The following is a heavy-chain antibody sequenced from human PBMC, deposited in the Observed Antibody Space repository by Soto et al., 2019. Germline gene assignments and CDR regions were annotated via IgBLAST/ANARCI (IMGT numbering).Heavy chain of an antibody. D-gene: IGHD6-13*01. J-gene: IGHJ4*02. CDR3: ARFRIAAGIDY. CDR2: IDYSGRT. Sequence: QVQLQESGPGLVKPSQTLSLTCTVSGGSISSGDYYWSWIRQPPGKGLEWIGYIDYSGRTYYNPPLKSRVTISVDTSKNQFSLKLRSVTAADTAVYYCARFRIAAGIDYWGQGTLVTVSS. CDR1: GGSISSGDYY. V-gene: IGHV4-30-4*01.